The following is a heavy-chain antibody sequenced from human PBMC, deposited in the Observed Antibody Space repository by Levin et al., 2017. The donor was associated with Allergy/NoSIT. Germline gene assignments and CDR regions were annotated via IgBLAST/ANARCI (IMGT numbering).Heavy chain of an antibody. CDR3: ARVGTYYYDSSGYALDY. V-gene: IGHV1-69*04. CDR2: IIPILGIA. J-gene: IGHJ4*02. CDR1: GGTFSSYP. Sequence: GASVKVSCKASGGTFSSYPISWVRQAPGQGLEWMGRIIPILGIANYAQKFQGRVTITADKSTSTAYMELSSLRSEDTAVYYCARVGTYYYDSSGYALDYWGQGTLVTVSS. D-gene: IGHD3-22*01.